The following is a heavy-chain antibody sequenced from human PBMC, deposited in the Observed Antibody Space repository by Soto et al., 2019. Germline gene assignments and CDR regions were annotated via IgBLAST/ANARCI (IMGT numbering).Heavy chain of an antibody. J-gene: IGHJ5*02. CDR3: ARGGSMVRGVVNWFDP. D-gene: IGHD3-10*01. CDR1: GGSISSGDYY. Sequence: PSETLSLTCTVSGGSISSGDYYWSWSRQPPGKGLEWIGYIYYRGSTYYNPSLKSRVTISVDTSKNQFSLKLSSVTAADTAVYYCARGGSMVRGVVNWFDPWGQGTLVTVSS. CDR2: IYYRGST. V-gene: IGHV4-30-4*01.